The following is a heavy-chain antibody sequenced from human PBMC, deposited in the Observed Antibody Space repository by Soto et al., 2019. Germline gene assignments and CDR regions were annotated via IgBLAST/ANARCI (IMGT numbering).Heavy chain of an antibody. V-gene: IGHV1-69*01. Sequence: QVQLVQSWADVNKPGSSVKVSCKASGGTFGSYAISWVRQAPGQGLEWMGGIIPIPGTANYAQKFQGRVTIAADESTSTAYMELSSLRSEDTAVYYCARSQGSSTSLEIYYYYYYGMDVWGQGTTVTVSS. CDR2: IIPIPGTA. D-gene: IGHD2-2*01. J-gene: IGHJ6*02. CDR3: ARSQGSSTSLEIYYYYYYGMDV. CDR1: GGTFGSYA.